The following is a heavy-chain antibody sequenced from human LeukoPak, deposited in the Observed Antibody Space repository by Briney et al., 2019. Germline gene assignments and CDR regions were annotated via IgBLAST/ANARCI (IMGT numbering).Heavy chain of an antibody. D-gene: IGHD2-15*01. V-gene: IGHV4-34*01. CDR3: ARPLQIKDIVVVVAATGAFDI. CDR2: INHSGST. Sequence: PSETLSLTCAVYGGSFSGYYWSWIRQPPGKGLEWIGEINHSGSTNYNPSLKSRVTISVDTSKNQFSLKLSSVTAADTAVYYCARPLQIKDIVVVVAATGAFDIWGQGTMVTVSS. CDR1: GGSFSGYY. J-gene: IGHJ3*02.